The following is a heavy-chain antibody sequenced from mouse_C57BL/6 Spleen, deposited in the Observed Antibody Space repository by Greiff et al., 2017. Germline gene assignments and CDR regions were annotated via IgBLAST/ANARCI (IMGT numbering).Heavy chain of an antibody. CDR2: IDPSDSYT. Sequence: QVQLQQPGAELVMPGASVKLSCKASGYTFTSYWMHWVKQRPGQGLEWIGEIDPSDSYTNYNQKFKGKSTLTVDKSSSTAYMQLSSLTSEDSAVYYCARKGRSKGDWYFDVWGTGTTVTVSS. V-gene: IGHV1-69*01. D-gene: IGHD1-1*01. J-gene: IGHJ1*03. CDR3: ARKGRSKGDWYFDV. CDR1: GYTFTSYW.